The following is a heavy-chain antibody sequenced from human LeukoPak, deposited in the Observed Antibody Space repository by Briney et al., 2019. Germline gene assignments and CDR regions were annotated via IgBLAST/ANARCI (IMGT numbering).Heavy chain of an antibody. D-gene: IGHD5-18*01. CDR3: ARDFSVDTAMATDY. J-gene: IGHJ4*02. Sequence: ASVKVSCKASGYTFTSYGISWVRQAPGQGLEWMGWISAYNGNTNYAQKLQGRVTMTTDTSTSTAYMELRSPRSDDTAVYYCARDFSVDTAMATDYWGQGTLVTVSS. V-gene: IGHV1-18*01. CDR2: ISAYNGNT. CDR1: GYTFTSYG.